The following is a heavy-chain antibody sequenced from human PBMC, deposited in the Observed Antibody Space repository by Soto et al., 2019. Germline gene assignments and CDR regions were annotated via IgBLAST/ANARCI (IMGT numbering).Heavy chain of an antibody. V-gene: IGHV2-5*02. CDR3: AHLQTDDYVWGRCPTI. Sequence: ITLKESGPTLVKPTQTLTLTCTFSGFSLSTSGVGVGWICQPPGKALEWLALIYWDDDKRYSPSLKSRITITKDTPKSRIVLTITTKDPVDTATYSGAHLQTDDYVWGRCPTIWGQGTMVTVSS. CDR1: GFSLSTSGVG. CDR2: IYWDDDK. D-gene: IGHD3-16*01. J-gene: IGHJ3*02.